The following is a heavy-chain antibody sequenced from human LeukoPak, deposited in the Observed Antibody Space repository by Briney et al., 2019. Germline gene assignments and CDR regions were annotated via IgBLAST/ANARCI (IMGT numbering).Heavy chain of an antibody. CDR2: IDWNGDFT. CDR3: TRDETGIDY. D-gene: IGHD1-1*01. V-gene: IGHV3-20*04. Sequence: GCLRLPCAASGFIFDHFGMTWVPQAPGKGLEWVSSIDWNGDFTPYADSVKGRFTISRDNAKNALYLQMNSLRPEDTALYFCTRDETGIDYWGQGTLVT. J-gene: IGHJ4*02. CDR1: GFIFDHFG.